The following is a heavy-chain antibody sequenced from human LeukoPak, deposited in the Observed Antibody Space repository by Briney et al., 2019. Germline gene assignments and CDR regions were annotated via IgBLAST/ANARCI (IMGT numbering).Heavy chain of an antibody. CDR1: GFNFGSHA. CDR3: ARGAHYGGNSPDY. J-gene: IGHJ4*02. Sequence: GGSLRLSCAASGFNFGSHAMHWVRQAPDKGLQWVAVIWYDGSNKYYADSVKGRFTISRDNSKSTVFLQMNSLRIEDTGVYYCARGAHYGGNSPDYWGQGTLVTVSS. V-gene: IGHV3-30*04. D-gene: IGHD4-23*01. CDR2: IWYDGSNK.